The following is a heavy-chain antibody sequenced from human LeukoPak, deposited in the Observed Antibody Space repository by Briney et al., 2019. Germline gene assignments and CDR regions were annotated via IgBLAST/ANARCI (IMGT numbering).Heavy chain of an antibody. CDR2: IYYSGST. D-gene: IGHD6-6*01. CDR1: GGSISSQY. V-gene: IGHV4-59*11. Sequence: SETLSLTCTVSGGSISSQYWSWIRQPPGKRLEWIGYIYYSGSTSYNPSLKSRVTISVDTSKNQFSLRLSSVTAADTAVYYCARDIISEYSSSHSHFDPWGQGTLVTVSS. J-gene: IGHJ5*02. CDR3: ARDIISEYSSSHSHFDP.